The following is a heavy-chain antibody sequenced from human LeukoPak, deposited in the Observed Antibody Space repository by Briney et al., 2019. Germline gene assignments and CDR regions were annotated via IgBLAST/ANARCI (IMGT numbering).Heavy chain of an antibody. J-gene: IGHJ5*02. CDR1: GGSISSYY. V-gene: IGHV4-4*08. Sequence: SETLSLTCIVSGGSISSYYWSWLRQPPGKGLEWIGYIYISGSTNYNPSLKSRVTMSVDTSKNQFSLKLSSVTAADTAVYYCATRTSYSSGWYNWFDPWGQGTLVTVSS. CDR3: ATRTSYSSGWYNWFDP. CDR2: IYISGST. D-gene: IGHD6-19*01.